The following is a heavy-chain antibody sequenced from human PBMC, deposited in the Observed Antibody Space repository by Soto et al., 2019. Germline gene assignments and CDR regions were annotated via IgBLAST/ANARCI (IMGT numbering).Heavy chain of an antibody. CDR3: AREDSIIIPAVSDF. J-gene: IGHJ4*02. CDR1: GFTFSSYG. V-gene: IGHV3-33*01. D-gene: IGHD2-2*01. Sequence: PGGSLRLPCAASGFTFSSYGMHWVRQAPGKGLEWVAVIWYDGSNKYYADSVKGRFTISRDNSKNTLYLQMNSLRAEDTAVYYCAREDSIIIPAVSDFWGQGKLVTV. CDR2: IWYDGSNK.